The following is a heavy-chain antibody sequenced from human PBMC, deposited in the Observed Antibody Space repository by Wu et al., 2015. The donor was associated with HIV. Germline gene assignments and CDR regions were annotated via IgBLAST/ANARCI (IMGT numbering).Heavy chain of an antibody. J-gene: IGHJ6*02. D-gene: IGHD2-2*01. V-gene: IGHV1-46*01. CDR2: INPSGGST. CDR1: GYTFTRYY. Sequence: QAQLVQSGAEVKKPGASVKISCKASGYTFTRYYVHWVRQAPGQGLEWMAIINPSGGSTSYAQKFPGRVTVTGDTSTSTVYMEMDNLRSDDTAVYYCARDHQGRRDVWGQGTTVTVSS. CDR3: ARDHQGRRDV.